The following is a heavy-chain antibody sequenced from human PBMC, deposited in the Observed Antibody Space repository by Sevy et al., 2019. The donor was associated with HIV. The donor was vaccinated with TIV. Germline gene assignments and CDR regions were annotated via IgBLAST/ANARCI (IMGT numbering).Heavy chain of an antibody. Sequence: GSLRLSCVASGFNLENFWMNWVRQAPGKGLEWIGYIYYSGSTNYNPSLKSRVTISVDTSKNQFSLKLSSVTAADTAVYYCARGAKVTNGMDVWGQGTTVTVSS. V-gene: IGHV4-59*01. CDR2: IYYSGST. J-gene: IGHJ6*02. CDR1: GFNLENFW. D-gene: IGHD4-4*01. CDR3: ARGAKVTNGMDV.